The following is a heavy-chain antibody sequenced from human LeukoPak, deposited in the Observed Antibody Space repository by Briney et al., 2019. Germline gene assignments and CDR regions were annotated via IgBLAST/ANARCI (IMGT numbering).Heavy chain of an antibody. Sequence: PGGSLRLSCAASGFTFDSHTVIWVRQAPGKGLQWVASISGSSTSVFYADPVKGRFTISRDNSKNTLYLQMNSPRAEDTAAYYCAKDGNWARFENWGQGTLVTVSS. V-gene: IGHV3-21*04. CDR3: AKDGNWARFEN. D-gene: IGHD7-27*01. CDR2: ISGSSTSV. J-gene: IGHJ4*02. CDR1: GFTFDSHT.